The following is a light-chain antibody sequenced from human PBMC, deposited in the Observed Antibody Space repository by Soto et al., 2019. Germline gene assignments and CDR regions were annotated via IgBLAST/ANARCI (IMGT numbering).Light chain of an antibody. CDR2: VVT. CDR1: SIDVGDSDF. CDR3: SSFAATHTYI. J-gene: IGLJ1*01. Sequence: QSALTQPRSVSGSPGQSVTISCTGTSIDVGDSDFVSWYQQHPGKAPKLMIYVVTKRPSGVPDRFSGSKSGNTASLTISGHQDEDEADYYCSSFAATHTYIFGTGTKLTVL. V-gene: IGLV2-11*01.